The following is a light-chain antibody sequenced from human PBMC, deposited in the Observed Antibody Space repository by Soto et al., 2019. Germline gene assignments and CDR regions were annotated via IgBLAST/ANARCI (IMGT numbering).Light chain of an antibody. CDR1: SSDVGGYNY. CDR2: EVS. V-gene: IGLV2-8*01. J-gene: IGLJ2*01. CDR3: SSYAGSNNLV. Sequence: QSALTQPPSASGSPGQSVTISCTGTSSDVGGYNYVSWYQQHPGKVPKLMIYEVSKRPSGVPNHFSGSKSGNTAFLTVSGLQAEDEADYYCSSYAGSNNLVFGGGTQLTVL.